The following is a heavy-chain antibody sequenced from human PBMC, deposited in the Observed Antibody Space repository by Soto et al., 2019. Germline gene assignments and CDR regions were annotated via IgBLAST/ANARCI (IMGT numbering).Heavy chain of an antibody. CDR2: IIPIFGTA. D-gene: IGHD3-22*01. CDR1: GGTFSSYA. Sequence: SVKVSCKASGGTFSSYAISWVRQAPGQGLEWMGGIIPIFGTANYAQKFQGRVTITADESTSTAYMELSSLRSEDTAVYYCARPTRYYYDSSGQSAWFDPWGQGTLVPVSS. CDR3: ARPTRYYYDSSGQSAWFDP. J-gene: IGHJ5*02. V-gene: IGHV1-69*13.